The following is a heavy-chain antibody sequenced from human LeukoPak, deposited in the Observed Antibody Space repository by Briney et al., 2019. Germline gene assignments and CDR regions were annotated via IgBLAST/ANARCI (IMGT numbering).Heavy chain of an antibody. Sequence: GASVKVSCKASGYTFTGYYMHWVRQAPGQGLEWMGWINPNSGGTNYAQKFQGRVTMTRDTSISTDYMELSRLRSGDTAVYYCARVWGVNYYGSGSYEENWFDPWGQGTLVTVSS. J-gene: IGHJ5*02. CDR1: GYTFTGYY. V-gene: IGHV1-2*02. CDR2: INPNSGGT. D-gene: IGHD3-10*01. CDR3: ARVWGVNYYGSGSYEENWFDP.